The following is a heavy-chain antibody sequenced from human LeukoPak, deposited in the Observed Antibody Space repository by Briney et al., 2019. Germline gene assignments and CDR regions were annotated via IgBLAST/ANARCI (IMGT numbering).Heavy chain of an antibody. CDR3: ARDRFEGYSASYYFDQ. CDR1: GYTFSGYL. J-gene: IGHJ4*02. V-gene: IGHV1-2*02. D-gene: IGHD6-13*01. CDR2: INPNSGGT. Sequence: ASVKVSCKASGYTFSGYLIHWVRQAPGQGLEWMGWINPNSGGTNSAQRFQGRVTMTRDTSINTSHMELSSLRSDDTAVYYCARDRFEGYSASYYFDQWGQGILVTVSS.